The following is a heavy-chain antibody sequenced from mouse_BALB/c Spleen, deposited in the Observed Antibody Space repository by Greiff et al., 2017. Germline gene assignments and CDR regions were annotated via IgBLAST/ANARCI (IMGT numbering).Heavy chain of an antibody. J-gene: IGHJ2*01. CDR2: IDPANGNT. V-gene: IGHV14-3*02. CDR1: GFNIKDTY. D-gene: IGHD3-3*01. Sequence: DVQLVESGAELVKPGASVKLSCTASGFNIKDTYMHWVKQRPEQGLEWIGRIDPANGNTKYDPKFQGKATITADTSSNTAYLQLSSLTSEDTAVYYCARSRDVDYWGQGTTLTVSS. CDR3: ARSRDVDY.